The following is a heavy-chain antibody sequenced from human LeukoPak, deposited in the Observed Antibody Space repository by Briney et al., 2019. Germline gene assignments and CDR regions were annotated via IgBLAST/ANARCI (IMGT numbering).Heavy chain of an antibody. CDR3: TRDASGLRAAGTYYFDY. CDR1: GFTFGDYA. J-gene: IGHJ4*02. CDR2: IRSKAYGGTT. V-gene: IGHV3-49*03. Sequence: GGSLRLSCTASGFTFGDYAMSWFRQAPGKGLEWVGFIRSKAYGGTTEYAASVKGRFTISRDDSKSIAYLQMNSLKTEDTAVYYCTRDASGLRAAGTYYFDYWGQGTLVTVSS. D-gene: IGHD5-12*01.